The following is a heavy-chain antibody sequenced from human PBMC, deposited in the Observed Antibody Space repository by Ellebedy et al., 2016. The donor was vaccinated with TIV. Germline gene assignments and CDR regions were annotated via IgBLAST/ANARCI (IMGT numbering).Heavy chain of an antibody. Sequence: MPSETLSLTCTVSAGSISNYYWNWIRQPPGKGLEWIAYIYHTGSTDYSPSLESRGTMSLDTSKDQFSLRLSSVTAADTAVYYCARKSRGGWYFDLWGRGTLVTVSS. J-gene: IGHJ2*01. CDR2: IYHTGST. D-gene: IGHD3-10*01. V-gene: IGHV4-59*08. CDR3: ARKSRGGWYFDL. CDR1: AGSISNYY.